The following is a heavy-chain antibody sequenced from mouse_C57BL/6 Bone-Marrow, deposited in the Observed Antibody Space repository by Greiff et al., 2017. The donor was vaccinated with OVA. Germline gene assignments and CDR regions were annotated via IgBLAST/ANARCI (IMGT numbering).Heavy chain of an antibody. CDR3: VRHAYDGYFDY. CDR1: GFSFNTYA. D-gene: IGHD2-3*01. CDR2: IRSKSNNYAT. J-gene: IGHJ2*01. V-gene: IGHV10-1*01. Sequence: EVHLVESGGGLVQTKGSLKLKCEDSGFSFNTYAMNWVRQAPGKGLEWVARIRSKSNNYATYYADSVKDRFTISRDDSESMLYLQMNNLKTEDTAMYYCVRHAYDGYFDYWGQGTTLTVSS.